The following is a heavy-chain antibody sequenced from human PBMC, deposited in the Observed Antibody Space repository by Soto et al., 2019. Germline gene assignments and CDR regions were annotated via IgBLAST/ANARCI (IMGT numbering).Heavy chain of an antibody. CDR3: ARADCSSNTCYFYYGMDV. CDR2: INGGNGNT. CDR1: GYTLSTYA. D-gene: IGHD2-2*01. Sequence: ASVKVSCKASGYTLSTYAVHWVRQAPGQRPEWMGWINGGNGNTKYSQRFQGRVTITRDTSASTDYMELSSLTSEDTAVYYCARADCSSNTCYFYYGMDVWGQGTTVTVSS. J-gene: IGHJ6*02. V-gene: IGHV1-3*01.